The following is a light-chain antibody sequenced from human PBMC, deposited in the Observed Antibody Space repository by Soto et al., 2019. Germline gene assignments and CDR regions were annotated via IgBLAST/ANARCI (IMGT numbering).Light chain of an antibody. Sequence: ETVLTQSPATLSVSLGERATFSCKASQSVTSNLAWYQQKPGQVPRLLIYGASTRATGIPARFSGSGSGTEFTLSISSLQSEDFAIYHCQQYHSWPHTFGQGTKLETK. CDR3: QQYHSWPHT. CDR1: QSVTSN. J-gene: IGKJ2*01. V-gene: IGKV3-15*01. CDR2: GAS.